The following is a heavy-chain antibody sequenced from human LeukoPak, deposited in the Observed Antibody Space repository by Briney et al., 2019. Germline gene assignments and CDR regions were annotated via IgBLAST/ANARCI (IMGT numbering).Heavy chain of an antibody. CDR2: ISTYNGNT. CDR3: ARYISSGWSGVCDY. CDR1: GYNFMKYG. J-gene: IGHJ4*02. D-gene: IGHD6-19*01. V-gene: IGHV1-18*01. Sequence: ASVKVSCKASGYNFMKYGISWVRQAPGQGLEWMGWISTYNGNTNYAQKLQGGVTMTTDTSTSTAYMELRSLRSDDTAVYYCARYISSGWSGVCDYWGPGTLVTVSS.